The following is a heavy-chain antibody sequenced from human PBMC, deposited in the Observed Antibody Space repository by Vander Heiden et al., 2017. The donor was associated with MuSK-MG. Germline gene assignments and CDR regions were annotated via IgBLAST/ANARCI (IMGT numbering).Heavy chain of an antibody. D-gene: IGHD4-17*01. Sequence: EVQLVESGGTVVQPGGSLRLSCAASGFAFNDYALHWVRPGPGKGLEWVSLISWDGTTTYYADSVKGRFTVSRDNSKNSLYLQMNSLGAEDTAFYYCVKVRLRWKHYGLDLWGQGTTVTVSS. CDR2: ISWDGTTT. CDR3: VKVRLRWKHYGLDL. CDR1: GFAFNDYA. V-gene: IGHV3-43D*03. J-gene: IGHJ6*02.